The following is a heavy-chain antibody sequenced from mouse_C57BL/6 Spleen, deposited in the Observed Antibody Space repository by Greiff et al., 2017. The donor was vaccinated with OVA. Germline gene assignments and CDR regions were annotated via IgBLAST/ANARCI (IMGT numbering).Heavy chain of an antibody. CDR3: AREGGYDGYYVGWFAY. Sequence: QVQLQQPGAELVKPGASVKMSCKASGYTFTSYWITWVKQRPGQGLEWIGDIYPGSGSTNYNEKFKSKATLTVDTSSSTAYMQLSSLTSEDSAVYYCAREGGYDGYYVGWFAYWGQGTLVTVSA. D-gene: IGHD2-3*01. CDR1: GYTFTSYW. V-gene: IGHV1-55*01. CDR2: IYPGSGST. J-gene: IGHJ3*01.